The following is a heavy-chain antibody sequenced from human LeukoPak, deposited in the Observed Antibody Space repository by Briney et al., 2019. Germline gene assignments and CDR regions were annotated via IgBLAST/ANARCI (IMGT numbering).Heavy chain of an antibody. CDR1: GGSISSSSYY. J-gene: IGHJ4*02. Sequence: SETLSLTCTASGGSISSSSYYWGWIRQPPGKGLEWIGEINHSGSTNYNPSLKSRVTISVDTSKNQFSLKLSSVTAADTAVYYCARRGGWYKIYDYWGQGTLVTVSS. D-gene: IGHD6-19*01. V-gene: IGHV4-39*07. CDR3: ARRGGWYKIYDY. CDR2: INHSGST.